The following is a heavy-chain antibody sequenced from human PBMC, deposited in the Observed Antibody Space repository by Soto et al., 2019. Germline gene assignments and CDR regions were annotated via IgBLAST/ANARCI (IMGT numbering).Heavy chain of an antibody. CDR2: INPKSGGT. Sequence: ASVKVSCKASGYSFTDYHLHWVRQAPGQGLEWLGRINPKSGGTSTAQKFQGWVTMTRDRSISTVYMEWTRLRSDDTAVYFCARGHSTDCSNGVCSFFYNHEMDVGGQGTTVAVSS. D-gene: IGHD2-8*01. CDR3: ARGHSTDCSNGVCSFFYNHEMDV. J-gene: IGHJ6*02. CDR1: GYSFTDYH. V-gene: IGHV1-2*04.